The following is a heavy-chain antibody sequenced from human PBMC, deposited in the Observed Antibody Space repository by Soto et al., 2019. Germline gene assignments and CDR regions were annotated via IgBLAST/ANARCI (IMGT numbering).Heavy chain of an antibody. CDR3: ARGDSTDCSNGVCSFFYNHDMDV. D-gene: IGHD2-8*01. CDR1: GYSFTDYH. V-gene: IGHV1-2*04. J-gene: IGHJ6*02. Sequence: VKVSCKASGYSFTDYHIHWVRQAPGQGLEWLGRINPKSGGTSTAQKFQGWVTMTTDTSISTASMELTRLTSDDTAIYYCARGDSTDCSNGVCSFFYNHDMDVCGQGTTVTVSS. CDR2: INPKSGGT.